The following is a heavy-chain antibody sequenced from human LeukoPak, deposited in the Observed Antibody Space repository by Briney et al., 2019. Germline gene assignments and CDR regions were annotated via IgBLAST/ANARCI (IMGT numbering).Heavy chain of an antibody. CDR2: ITNTGAGT. CDR1: GFTFSSYA. V-gene: IGHV3-23*01. J-gene: IGHJ4*02. Sequence: GGSLRLSCAASGFTFSSYAMTWVRQAPGKGLKWVSTITNTGAGTYYADSVKGRFTISRDNSKNMLYLLMNSLRAEDTAMYYCAKVSEGMYYFDFWGQGTLVTVSS. CDR3: AKVSEGMYYFDF.